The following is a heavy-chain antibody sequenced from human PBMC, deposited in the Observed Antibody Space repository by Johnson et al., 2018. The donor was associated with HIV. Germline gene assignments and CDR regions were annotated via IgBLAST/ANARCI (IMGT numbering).Heavy chain of an antibody. Sequence: MLLVESGGGLIQPGGSLRLSCAASEFTVSSNYMSWVRQAPGKGLEWVSVIYSGGRTFYADSVKGRFTISRDNSKNTLYLQMNSLRAEDTAVYYCARGGDDAFDIWGQGTMVIVSS. CDR3: ARGGDDAFDI. CDR2: IYSGGRT. CDR1: EFTVSSNY. V-gene: IGHV3-53*01. J-gene: IGHJ3*02. D-gene: IGHD7-27*01.